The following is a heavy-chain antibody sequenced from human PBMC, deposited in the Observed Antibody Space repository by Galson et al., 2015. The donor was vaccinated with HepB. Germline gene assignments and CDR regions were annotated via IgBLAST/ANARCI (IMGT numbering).Heavy chain of an antibody. V-gene: IGHV3-7*03. Sequence: SLRLSCAASGFTFNRYWMYWVRQAPGKGLEWVANIKHDGTEKYSVDSVKGRFTVSRDNAKNSLYLHMNSLRAEDTAVYYCARGLYDFWNRYYYFDLWGRGTQVTVSS. CDR3: ARGLYDFWNRYYYFDL. D-gene: IGHD3-3*01. J-gene: IGHJ2*01. CDR2: IKHDGTEK. CDR1: GFTFNRYW.